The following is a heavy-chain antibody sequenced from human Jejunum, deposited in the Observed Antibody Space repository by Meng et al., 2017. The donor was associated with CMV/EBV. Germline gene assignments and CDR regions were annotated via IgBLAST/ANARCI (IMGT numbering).Heavy chain of an antibody. CDR1: GFSFSDHY. CDR2: ISSSSSNT. V-gene: IGHV3-11*06. CDR3: ARGLQPAQRTDVFAY. Sequence: QVQLVESGGGLVKPVVSLRLSCAASGFSFSDHYMSWIRQAPGKGLEWVSYISSSSSNTKYAESVRGRFTVSRDNAKNSLYLQMDSLRVDDTAVYYCARGLQPAQRTDVFAYWGQGSLVTVAS. D-gene: IGHD1-14*01. J-gene: IGHJ4*02.